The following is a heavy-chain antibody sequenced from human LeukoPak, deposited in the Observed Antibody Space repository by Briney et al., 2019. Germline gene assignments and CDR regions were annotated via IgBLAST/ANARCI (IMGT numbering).Heavy chain of an antibody. CDR2: INPNSGGT. Sequence: GASVKVSCKASGYTFTGYYMHWVRQAPGQGLEWMGWINPNSGGTNYAQKFQGRATMTRDTSISTAYMELSRLRSDDTAVYYCARVEVTRHNWFDPWGQGTLVTVSS. D-gene: IGHD4-17*01. J-gene: IGHJ5*02. CDR1: GYTFTGYY. CDR3: ARVEVTRHNWFDP. V-gene: IGHV1-2*02.